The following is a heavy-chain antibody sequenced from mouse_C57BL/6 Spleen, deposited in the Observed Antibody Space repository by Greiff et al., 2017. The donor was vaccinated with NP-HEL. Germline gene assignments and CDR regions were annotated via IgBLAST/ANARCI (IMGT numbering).Heavy chain of an antibody. CDR2: ISYDGSN. CDR3: ARTDYGNYFDY. CDR1: GYSITSGYY. J-gene: IGHJ2*01. Sequence: EVQLQESGPGLVKPSQSLSLTCSVTGYSITSGYYWNWLRQFPGNKLEWMGYISYDGSNNYNPSLKNRISITRDTSKNQFFLNLNSVTTEDTATYYCARTDYGNYFDYWGQGTTLTVSS. D-gene: IGHD2-1*01. V-gene: IGHV3-6*01.